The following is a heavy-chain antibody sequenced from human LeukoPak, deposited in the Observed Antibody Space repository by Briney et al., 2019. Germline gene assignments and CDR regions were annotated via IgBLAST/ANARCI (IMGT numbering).Heavy chain of an antibody. D-gene: IGHD4-17*01. CDR2: ISYDGSNK. CDR1: GFTFSSYA. J-gene: IGHJ4*02. CDR3: ARDSRQVTKSVGLDY. V-gene: IGHV3-30-3*01. Sequence: GGSLRLSCAASGFTFSSYAMHWVRQAPGRGLEWVAVISYDGSNKYYADSVKGRFTISRDNSKNTLYLQMNSLRAEDTAMYYCARDSRQVTKSVGLDYWGQGTLVTVSS.